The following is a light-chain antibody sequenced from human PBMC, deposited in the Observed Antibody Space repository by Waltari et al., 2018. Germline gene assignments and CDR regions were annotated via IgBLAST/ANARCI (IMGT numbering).Light chain of an antibody. CDR1: SSNVGSNT. J-gene: IGLJ3*02. CDR2: TNN. Sequence: QSVLTQPSSASGTPGQRVIISCSGSSSNVGSNTVNWYQHLPGTAPRLLIYTNNQRPSGVPDRFSGSKSGTSASLAISGLQSDDEASYYCASWDQGLDAVLFGGGTKLTVL. V-gene: IGLV1-44*01. CDR3: ASWDQGLDAVL.